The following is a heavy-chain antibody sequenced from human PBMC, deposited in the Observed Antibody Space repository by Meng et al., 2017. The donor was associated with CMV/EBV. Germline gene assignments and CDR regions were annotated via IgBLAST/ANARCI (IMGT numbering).Heavy chain of an antibody. Sequence: ASVKVSCKASGYTSISYYMHWVRQAPGQGLEWMGIINPCGGSTSYAQEFQGRVTMTRDTSTSTVYMELSSLRAEDTAVYYYARERIFGVVISKDDAFEIWGQGTMVTVSS. D-gene: IGHD3-3*01. CDR1: GYTSISYY. CDR2: INPCGGST. V-gene: IGHV1-46*01. J-gene: IGHJ3*02. CDR3: ARERIFGVVISKDDAFEI.